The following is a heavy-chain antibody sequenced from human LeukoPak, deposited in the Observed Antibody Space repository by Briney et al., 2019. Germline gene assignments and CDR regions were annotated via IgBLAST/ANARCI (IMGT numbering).Heavy chain of an antibody. J-gene: IGHJ6*03. CDR3: ARAAYYYDSSGYSYQYYSYYMDV. CDR2: ISGDGSTI. D-gene: IGHD3-22*01. V-gene: IGHV3-11*01. Sequence: GGSLRLSCGASGITFSDNYMSWIRQAPGKELEWVSSISGDGSTIYYADSVKGRFTISRDNAKNSLYLQMNSLRAEDTAVYYCARAAYYYDSSGYSYQYYSYYMDVWGKGTTVTVSS. CDR1: GITFSDNY.